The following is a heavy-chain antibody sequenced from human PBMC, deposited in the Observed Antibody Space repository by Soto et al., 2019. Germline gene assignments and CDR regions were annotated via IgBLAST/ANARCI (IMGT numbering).Heavy chain of an antibody. CDR1: AGSFSTGGYS. CDR2: IYEGGPT. CDR3: VGRYDSGGYFYDH. J-gene: IGHJ5*02. Sequence: LQLQESGSGLVRPSETLSLTCGVSAGSFSTGGYSWGWIRQPPGEGLEWIGNIYEGGPTSYNPTLNSRVTMSIDRSKNQFSLRVTSVTAAATAVYYCVGRYDSGGYFYDHWGQGTLVTVSS. V-gene: IGHV4-30-2*01. D-gene: IGHD3-22*01.